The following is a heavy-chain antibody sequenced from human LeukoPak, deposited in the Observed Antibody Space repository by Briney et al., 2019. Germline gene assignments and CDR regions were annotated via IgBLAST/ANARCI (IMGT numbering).Heavy chain of an antibody. CDR2: ISYDGSNK. J-gene: IGHJ4*02. D-gene: IGHD6-13*01. V-gene: IGHV3-30*18. CDR1: GFTFSNFG. CDR3: AKSQGSSSWSVDY. Sequence: PGGSLRLSCAASGFTFSNFGIHWVRQAPGQGLEWVAVISYDGSNKFYADSVQGRFAISRDNSKNTLHLQMDSLRPDDTAVYYCAKSQGSSSWSVDYWGQGTLVTVSS.